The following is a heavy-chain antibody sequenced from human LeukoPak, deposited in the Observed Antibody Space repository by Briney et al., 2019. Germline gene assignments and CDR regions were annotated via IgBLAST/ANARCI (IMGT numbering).Heavy chain of an antibody. Sequence: SETLSLTCAVSGGSISSSNWWSWVRQPPGKGLEWIGEIYHSGSTNYNPSLKSRVTISVDTSKNQFSLKLSSVTAADTAVYYCASRSGGDPNLSDYWGQGTLVTVSS. CDR1: GGSISSSNW. CDR3: ASRSGGDPNLSDY. J-gene: IGHJ4*02. V-gene: IGHV4-4*02. D-gene: IGHD2-21*02. CDR2: IYHSGST.